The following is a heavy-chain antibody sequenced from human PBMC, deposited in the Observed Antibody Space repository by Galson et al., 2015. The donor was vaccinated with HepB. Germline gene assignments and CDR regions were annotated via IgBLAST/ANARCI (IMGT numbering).Heavy chain of an antibody. CDR1: GYTFTGYY. Sequence: SVKVSCKASGYTFTGYYMHWVRQAPGQGLEWMGRINPNSGGTNYAQKFQGRVTMTRDTSISTAYMELSRLRSDDTAVYYCARTPIPLGVVVAARTFDYWGQGTLVTVSS. D-gene: IGHD2-15*01. V-gene: IGHV1-2*06. CDR3: ARTPIPLGVVVAARTFDY. J-gene: IGHJ4*02. CDR2: INPNSGGT.